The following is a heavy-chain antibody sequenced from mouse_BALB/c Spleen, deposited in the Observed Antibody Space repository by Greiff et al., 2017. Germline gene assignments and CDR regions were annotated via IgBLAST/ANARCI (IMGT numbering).Heavy chain of an antibody. V-gene: IGHV5-4*02. CDR3: ARGDGPYYFDY. Sequence: EVQRVESGGGLVKPGGSLKLSCAASGFTFSDYYMYWVRQTPEKRLEWVATISDGGSYTYYPDSVKGRFTISRDNAKNNLYLQMSSLKSEDTAMYYCARGDGPYYFDYWGQGTTLTVSA. D-gene: IGHD1-2*01. CDR2: ISDGGSYT. CDR1: GFTFSDYY. J-gene: IGHJ2*01.